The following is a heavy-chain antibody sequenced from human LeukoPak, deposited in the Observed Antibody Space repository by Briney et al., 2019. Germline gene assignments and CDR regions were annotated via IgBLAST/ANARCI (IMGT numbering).Heavy chain of an antibody. CDR3: ASSSRQQLVYDAFDI. D-gene: IGHD6-13*01. V-gene: IGHV1-69*06. J-gene: IGHJ3*02. CDR2: IIPIFGTA. Sequence: ASVKVSCKASGGTFSSYAISWVRQAPGQGLEWTGGIIPIFGTANYAQKFQGRVTITADKSTSTAYMELSSLRSEDTAVYYCASSSRQQLVYDAFDIWGQGTMVTVSS. CDR1: GGTFSSYA.